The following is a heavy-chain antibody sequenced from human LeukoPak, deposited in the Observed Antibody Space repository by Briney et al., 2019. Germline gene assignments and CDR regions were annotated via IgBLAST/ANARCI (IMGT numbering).Heavy chain of an antibody. CDR3: ARVTYYYDSSGYVYYFDY. Sequence: SETLSLTCTVSGGSISSYYWSWIRQPPGKGLEWIGYIYDSGSTDYKPSLKSRVTISVDTSKNQFSLKLSSVTAADTAVYYCARVTYYYDSSGYVYYFDYWGQGTLVTVSS. J-gene: IGHJ4*02. V-gene: IGHV4-59*01. D-gene: IGHD3-22*01. CDR2: IYDSGST. CDR1: GGSISSYY.